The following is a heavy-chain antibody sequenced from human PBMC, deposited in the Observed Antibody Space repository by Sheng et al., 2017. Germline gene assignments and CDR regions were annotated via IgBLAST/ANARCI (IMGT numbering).Heavy chain of an antibody. V-gene: IGHV4-34*01. CDR1: GGSFSGYY. J-gene: IGHJ6*02. CDR2: INHSGST. D-gene: IGHD3-3*01. Sequence: QVQLQQWGAGLLKPSETLSLTCAVYGGSFSGYYWSWIRQPPGKGLEWIGEINHSGSTNYNPSLKSRVTISVDTSKNQFSLKLSSVTAADTAVYYCARGAIFGVVTVKYGMDVWSQGTTVTVSS. CDR3: ARGAIFGVVTVKYGMDV.